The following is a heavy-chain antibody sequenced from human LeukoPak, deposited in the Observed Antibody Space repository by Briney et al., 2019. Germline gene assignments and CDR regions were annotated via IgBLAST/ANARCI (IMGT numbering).Heavy chain of an antibody. Sequence: GGSLRLSRAVSGFTVSGNYMSWIRQAPGKGLEWVSLIYSDDTTLYADSVKGRFTISRDISKNTLYLQMSSLRAEDTAVYYCARRAGGYSHPYDYWGQGVLVTVSS. D-gene: IGHD4-23*01. CDR2: IYSDDTT. CDR3: ARRAGGYSHPYDY. V-gene: IGHV3-53*01. CDR1: GFTVSGNY. J-gene: IGHJ4*02.